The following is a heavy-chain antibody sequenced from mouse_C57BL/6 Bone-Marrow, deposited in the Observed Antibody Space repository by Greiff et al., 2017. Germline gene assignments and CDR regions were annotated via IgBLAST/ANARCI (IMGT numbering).Heavy chain of an antibody. Sequence: DVMLVESGGGLVQPGESLKLSCESNEYEFPSHDMSWVRKTPEKRLELVAAINSDGGSTYYPDTMERRFIISSYNTKKTLYLQMSSLRSEDTALYYCARRVPPYFDDWGQGTTLTVSS. V-gene: IGHV5-2*03. CDR1: EYEFPSHD. CDR2: INSDGGST. CDR3: ARRVPPYFDD. J-gene: IGHJ2*01.